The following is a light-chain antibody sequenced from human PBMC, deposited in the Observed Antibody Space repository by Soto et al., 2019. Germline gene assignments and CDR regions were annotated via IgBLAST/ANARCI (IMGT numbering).Light chain of an antibody. CDR2: KNN. J-gene: IGLJ1*01. CDR3: AAWDESLSGYV. Sequence: QSVLTQPPSASGTPGQRVTISCSGSSSNIGSNYVYWYQQLPGTAPKLLIYKNNQRPSGVPDRFSGSKSGTSASLAISGLRSEDDADYCCAAWDESLSGYVFGAGTKLTVL. CDR1: SSNIGSNY. V-gene: IGLV1-47*01.